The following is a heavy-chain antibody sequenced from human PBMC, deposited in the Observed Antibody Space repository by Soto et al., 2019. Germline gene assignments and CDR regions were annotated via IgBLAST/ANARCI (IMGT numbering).Heavy chain of an antibody. CDR3: ASTYYYDSSGYTSSFDY. CDR2: IYYSGST. V-gene: IGHV4-59*01. J-gene: IGHJ4*02. D-gene: IGHD3-22*01. CDR1: GGSISSYY. Sequence: ASETLSLTCTVSGGSISSYYWSWIRQPPGKGLEWIGYIYYSGSTNYNPSLKSRVTISVDTSKNQFSLKLSSVTAADTAVYYCASTYYYDSSGYTSSFDYWGQGTLVTVSS.